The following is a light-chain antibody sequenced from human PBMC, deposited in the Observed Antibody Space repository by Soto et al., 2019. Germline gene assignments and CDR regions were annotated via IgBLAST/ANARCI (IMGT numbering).Light chain of an antibody. CDR3: SSYTSSSTLV. J-gene: IGLJ3*02. V-gene: IGLV2-14*01. Sequence: QSALTQPASVSGSPGQSIPISYTGTSSDVGGYNYVSWYQQHPGKAPKLMIYDVSNRPSGVSNRFSGSKSGNTASLTISGLQAEDEADYYCSSYTSSSTLVFGGGTKLTVL. CDR2: DVS. CDR1: SSDVGGYNY.